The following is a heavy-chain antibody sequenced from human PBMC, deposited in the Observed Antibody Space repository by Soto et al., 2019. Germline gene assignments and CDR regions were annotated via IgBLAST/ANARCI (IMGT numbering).Heavy chain of an antibody. CDR1: GFTFGDYA. CDR2: IRSKSYGGTT. Sequence: EVQLVESGGGLVQPGRSLRLSCTASGFTFGDYAMSWFRQAPGKGLEWVGFIRSKSYGGTTEYAASVKGRFAISREDSKSIAYLQMNSLKTEDTAVYYCTRVMLVPDTVDYWGQGTLVTVSS. J-gene: IGHJ4*02. D-gene: IGHD6-13*01. CDR3: TRVMLVPDTVDY. V-gene: IGHV3-49*03.